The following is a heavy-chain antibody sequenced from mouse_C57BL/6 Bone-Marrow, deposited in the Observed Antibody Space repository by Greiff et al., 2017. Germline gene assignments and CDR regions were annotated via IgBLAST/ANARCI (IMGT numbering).Heavy chain of an antibody. J-gene: IGHJ3*01. CDR2: ISSGGSYT. CDR3: ARHEGLRRSFAY. V-gene: IGHV5-6*01. D-gene: IGHD2-4*01. Sequence: EVMLVESGGDLVKPGGSLKLSCAASGFTFSSYGMSWVRQTPDKRLEWVATISSGGSYTYYPASVKGRFTISRDNAKNTLYLQMSSLKSEDTAMYYCARHEGLRRSFAYWGQGTLVTVSA. CDR1: GFTFSSYG.